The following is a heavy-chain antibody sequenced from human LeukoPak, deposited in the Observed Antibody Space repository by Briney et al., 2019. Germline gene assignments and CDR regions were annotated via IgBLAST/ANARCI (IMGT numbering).Heavy chain of an antibody. D-gene: IGHD1-26*01. CDR3: ARSLESFHVDY. Sequence: SETLSLTCAVSGGSVSSGNYYWSWIRQPPGKGLEWIGYIFYSGSTKYNPSLQSRVTISVDTSKNQFSLKLSSVTAADTAVYYCARSLESFHVDYWGQGTLVTVSS. J-gene: IGHJ4*02. CDR2: IFYSGST. CDR1: GGSVSSGNYY. V-gene: IGHV4-61*01.